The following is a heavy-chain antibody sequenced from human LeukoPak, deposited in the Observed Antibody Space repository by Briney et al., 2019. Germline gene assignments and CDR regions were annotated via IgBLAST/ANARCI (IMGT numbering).Heavy chain of an antibody. Sequence: GGSLRLSCAASGFTFSSYSMNWVRQAPGRGREGGSAISSSSSYIYYADSVKGRFTISRDNAKNSLYLQMNSLRAEDTAVYYRAREKLELSFDYWGQGTLVTVSS. J-gene: IGHJ4*02. CDR1: GFTFSSYS. D-gene: IGHD1-7*01. V-gene: IGHV3-21*01. CDR2: ISSSSSYI. CDR3: AREKLELSFDY.